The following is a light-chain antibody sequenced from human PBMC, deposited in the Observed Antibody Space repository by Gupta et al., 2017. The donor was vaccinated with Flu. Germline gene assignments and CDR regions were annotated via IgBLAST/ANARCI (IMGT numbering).Light chain of an antibody. CDR1: SSDVGGYNL. CDR3: CSYAGYSTLV. Sequence: SALTQPASVSGSPGPSITISCTGTSSDVGGYNLVSWYQQHPDKAPKLLIYEVNRRTAGLATRFSGSKSANTASLTISGLKAEDDADYYCCSYAGYSTLVFGGGTKLTVL. V-gene: IGLV2-23*02. J-gene: IGLJ2*01. CDR2: EVN.